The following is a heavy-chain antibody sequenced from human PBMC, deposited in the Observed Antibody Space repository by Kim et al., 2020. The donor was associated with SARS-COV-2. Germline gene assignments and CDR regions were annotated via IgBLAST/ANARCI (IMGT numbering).Heavy chain of an antibody. CDR1: GGTFSSYA. CDR3: ARALPIHYYGSGSYGHFDY. Sequence: SVKVSCKASGGTFSSYAISWVRQAPGQGLEWMGGIIPIFGTANYAQKFQGRVTITADESTSTAYMELSSLRSEDTAVYYCARALPIHYYGSGSYGHFDYWGQGTLVTVSS. D-gene: IGHD3-10*01. CDR2: IIPIFGTA. J-gene: IGHJ4*02. V-gene: IGHV1-69*13.